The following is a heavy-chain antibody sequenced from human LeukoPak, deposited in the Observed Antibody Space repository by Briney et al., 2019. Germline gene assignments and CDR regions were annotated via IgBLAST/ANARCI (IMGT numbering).Heavy chain of an antibody. CDR2: IYNSGST. CDR3: ARHRGPTGPDY. D-gene: IGHD1-14*01. Sequence: PSETLSLTCTVSGGSISSSSSYWGWIRQPPGKGLEWIASIYNSGSTYYNPSLKSRVTISVDTSKNQFSLRLSSVTAADTAVYFCARHRGPTGPDYWGRGTLVTVSS. V-gene: IGHV4-39*01. CDR1: GGSISSSSSY. J-gene: IGHJ4*02.